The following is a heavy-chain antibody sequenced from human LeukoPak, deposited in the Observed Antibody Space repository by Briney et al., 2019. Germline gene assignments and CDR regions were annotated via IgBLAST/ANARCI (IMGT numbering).Heavy chain of an antibody. CDR1: GFSFSTHA. CDR2: IYYSGGNT. Sequence: GSLRLSCAASGFSFSTHAMSWVRQAPGKGLEWVSTIYYSGGNTYSADSVKGRFTISRDNAKNMLYLQMNSLRAEDTAIYYCAKVADDYGDYDWFDPWGQGTLVTVSS. CDR3: AKVADDYGDYDWFDP. J-gene: IGHJ5*02. V-gene: IGHV3-23*01. D-gene: IGHD4-17*01.